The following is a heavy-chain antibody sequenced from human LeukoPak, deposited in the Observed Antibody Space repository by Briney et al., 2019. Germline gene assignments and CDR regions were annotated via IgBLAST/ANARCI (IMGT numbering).Heavy chain of an antibody. V-gene: IGHV4-59*06. CDR3: ARGNYRRQLAEKFDY. J-gene: IGHJ4*02. D-gene: IGHD6-6*01. CDR1: GGSISSYY. CDR2: IYYSGST. Sequence: SETLSLTCTVSGGSISSYYWSWIRQPPGKGLEWIGYIYYSGSTYYNPSLKSRVTISVDTSKNQFSLKLSSVTAADTAVYYCARGNYRRQLAEKFDYWGQGTLVTVSS.